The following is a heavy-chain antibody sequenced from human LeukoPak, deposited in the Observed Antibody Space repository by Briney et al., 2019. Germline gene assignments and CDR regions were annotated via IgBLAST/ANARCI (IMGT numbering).Heavy chain of an antibody. CDR2: INHSGST. V-gene: IGHV4-34*01. Sequence: SETLSLTCAVYGGSFSGYYWSWIRQPPGKGLEWIGEINHSGSTNYNPSLKSRVTISVDTSKNQFSLKLSSVTAADTAVYYCARQTRSYGSGSLRPRNWFDPWGQGTLVTVSS. CDR1: GGSFSGYY. J-gene: IGHJ5*02. D-gene: IGHD3-10*01. CDR3: ARQTRSYGSGSLRPRNWFDP.